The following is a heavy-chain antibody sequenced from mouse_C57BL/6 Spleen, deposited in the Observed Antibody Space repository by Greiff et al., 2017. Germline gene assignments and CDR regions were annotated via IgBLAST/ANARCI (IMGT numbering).Heavy chain of an antibody. CDR1: GYAFSSYW. CDR2: IYPGDGDT. J-gene: IGHJ1*03. CDR3: ARSAGTVVATGYFDV. V-gene: IGHV1-80*01. Sequence: QVQLKESGAELVKPGASVKISCKASGYAFSSYWMNWVKQRPGKGLEWIGQIYPGDGDTNYNGKFKGKATLTADKSSSTAYMQLSSLTSEDSAVYFCARSAGTVVATGYFDVWGTGTTVTVSS. D-gene: IGHD1-1*01.